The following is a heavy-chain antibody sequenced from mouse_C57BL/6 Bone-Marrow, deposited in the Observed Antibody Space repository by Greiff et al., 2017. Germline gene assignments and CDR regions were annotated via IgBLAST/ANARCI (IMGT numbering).Heavy chain of an antibody. J-gene: IGHJ2*01. CDR2: IYPRSGNT. D-gene: IGHD1-1*01. V-gene: IGHV1-81*01. CDR1: GYNFTSYG. Sequence: QVQLQQSGAELARPGASVKLSCTASGYNFTSYGISWVKQRTGQGLAWIGEIYPRSGNTSYTEKFKGKAPLTADNSSSTAYMELRSLTSEDAAVYFCARSIYGFDYWGQGTTLTVSS. CDR3: ARSIYGFDY.